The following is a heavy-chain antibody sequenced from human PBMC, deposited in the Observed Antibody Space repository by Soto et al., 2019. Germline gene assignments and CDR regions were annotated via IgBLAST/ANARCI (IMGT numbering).Heavy chain of an antibody. Sequence: GGSLRLSCAASGFTFSSYAMSWVRQAPGKGLEWVSDISGSSGSIYYADSVKGRFTISRDNAKNSLYLQMTSLRAEDTAVYYCARDTLMTHDYSTTYNWFDPWGQGTLVTVSS. J-gene: IGHJ5*02. CDR2: ISGSSGSI. D-gene: IGHD4-4*01. V-gene: IGHV3-48*01. CDR1: GFTFSSYA. CDR3: ARDTLMTHDYSTTYNWFDP.